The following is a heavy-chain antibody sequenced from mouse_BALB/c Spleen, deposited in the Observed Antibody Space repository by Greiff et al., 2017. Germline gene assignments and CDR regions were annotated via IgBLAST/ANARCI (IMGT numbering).Heavy chain of an antibody. Sequence: QVQLKESGPGLVAPSQSLSITCTVSGFSLTSYGVHWVRQPPGKGLEWLGVIWAGGSTNYNSALMSRLSISKDNSKSQVFFKMNSLQANDTAIYYCARNPSITTVVHWYFDVWGAGTTVTVSS. V-gene: IGHV2-9*02. CDR2: IWAGGST. J-gene: IGHJ1*01. D-gene: IGHD1-1*01. CDR3: ARNPSITTVVHWYFDV. CDR1: GFSLTSYG.